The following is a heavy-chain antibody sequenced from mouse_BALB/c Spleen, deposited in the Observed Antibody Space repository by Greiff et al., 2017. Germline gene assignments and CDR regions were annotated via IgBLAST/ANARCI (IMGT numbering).Heavy chain of an antibody. D-gene: IGHD4-1*01. CDR3: ARAGTGAMDY. J-gene: IGHJ4*01. CDR2: ISDGGSYT. CDR1: GFTFSDYY. V-gene: IGHV5-4*02. Sequence: EVMLVESGGGLVKPGGSLKLSCAASGFTFSDYYMYWVRQTPEKRLEWVATISDGGSYTYYPDSVKGRFTISRDNAKNNLYLQMSSLKSEDTAMYYCARAGTGAMDYWGQGTSVTVSS.